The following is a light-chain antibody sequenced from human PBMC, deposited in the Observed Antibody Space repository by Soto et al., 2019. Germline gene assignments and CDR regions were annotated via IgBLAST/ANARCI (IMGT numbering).Light chain of an antibody. Sequence: QSALTQPASVSGAPGQSITISCTGTNSDVGGYDYVSWYQQHPGKVPKLIIYAVNHRPSGVSDRFSGSKSGNTASLTISGLQAEYEADYYCSSYTAITTLAVFGGGTKRTVL. J-gene: IGLJ3*02. V-gene: IGLV2-14*01. CDR2: AVN. CDR3: SSYTAITTLAV. CDR1: NSDVGGYDY.